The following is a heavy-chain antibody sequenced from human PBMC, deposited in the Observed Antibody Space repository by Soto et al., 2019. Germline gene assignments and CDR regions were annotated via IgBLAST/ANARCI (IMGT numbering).Heavy chain of an antibody. CDR3: ATDSIPYSSSYDLDH. D-gene: IGHD6-6*01. CDR2: MTATGVSI. V-gene: IGHV3-23*01. Sequence: EVQLLESGGGLVQPGGSLRLSCVASGFSFSGYAMSWVRQAPGKGLVWVSSMTATGVSIYYADSVRGRFTISRDNSKNTLYLQMSSLRAEDTATYYCATDSIPYSSSYDLDHWGRGALVTVSS. CDR1: GFSFSGYA. J-gene: IGHJ4*02.